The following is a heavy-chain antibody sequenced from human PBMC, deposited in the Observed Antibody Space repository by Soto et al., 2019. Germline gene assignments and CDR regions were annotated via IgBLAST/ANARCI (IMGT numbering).Heavy chain of an antibody. Sequence: SETLSLTCTVSGGSISSYYWSWIRQPPGKGLERIGYIYYNGSTNYNPSLKIRITISVDTSKNQFSLKLSSVTAADTAVYYCARRITIFVSRPFDPWGQGTLVTVSS. V-gene: IGHV4-59*08. CDR1: GGSISSYY. J-gene: IGHJ5*02. CDR3: ARRITIFVSRPFDP. D-gene: IGHD3-3*01. CDR2: IYYNGST.